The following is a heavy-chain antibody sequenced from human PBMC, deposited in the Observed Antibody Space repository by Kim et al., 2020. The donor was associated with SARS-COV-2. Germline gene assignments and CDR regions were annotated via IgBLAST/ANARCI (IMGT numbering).Heavy chain of an antibody. CDR1: GGSISSGGYS. Sequence: SETLSLTCAVSGGSISSGGYSWSWIRQPPGKGLEWIGYIYHSGSTYYNPSLKSRVTISVDRSKNQFSLKLSSVTAADTAVYYCAAQPTIGHMDVWGKGTT. D-gene: IGHD5-12*01. V-gene: IGHV4-30-2*01. CDR3: AAQPTIGHMDV. J-gene: IGHJ6*03. CDR2: IYHSGST.